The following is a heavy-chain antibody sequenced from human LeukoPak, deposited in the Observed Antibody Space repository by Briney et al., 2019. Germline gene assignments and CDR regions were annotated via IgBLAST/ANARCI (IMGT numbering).Heavy chain of an antibody. Sequence: SGPTLVKPTQTLTLTCTFSGFSLSTSGVGVGWIRQPPGKALEWLALIYWDDDKRYSPSLKSRLTITKDTSKNQVVLTMTNMDPVDTATYYYAHAALITIFGEGDPQLDYWGQGTLVTVSS. CDR1: GFSLSTSGVG. CDR3: AHAALITIFGEGDPQLDY. D-gene: IGHD3-3*01. V-gene: IGHV2-5*02. J-gene: IGHJ4*02. CDR2: IYWDDDK.